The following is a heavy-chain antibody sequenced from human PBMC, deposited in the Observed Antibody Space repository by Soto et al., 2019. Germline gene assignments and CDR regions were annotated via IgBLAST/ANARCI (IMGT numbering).Heavy chain of an antibody. CDR1: GFTFSSYG. J-gene: IGHJ5*02. CDR2: IWYDGSNK. Sequence: QVQLVESGGGVVQPGRSLRLSCAASGFTFSSYGMHWVRQAPGKGLEWVAVIWYDGSNKYYADSVKGRFTISRDNSKNPLYLQMNSLRAEDTAVYYCAREGTMVRGLGSWGQGTLVTVSS. V-gene: IGHV3-33*01. D-gene: IGHD3-10*01. CDR3: AREGTMVRGLGS.